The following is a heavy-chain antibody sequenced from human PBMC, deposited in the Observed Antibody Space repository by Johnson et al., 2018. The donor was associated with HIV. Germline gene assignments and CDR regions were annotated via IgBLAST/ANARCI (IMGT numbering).Heavy chain of an antibody. CDR1: GFTFSSYW. CDR3: ARLPSRGGTIKDAFEF. CDR2: VKQDGSEK. V-gene: IGHV3-7*05. D-gene: IGHD2-15*01. J-gene: IGHJ3*01. Sequence: VQLVESGGGLVQPGGSLRLSCATSGFTFSSYWMSWVRQAPGKGLEWVDNVKQDGSEKYYVDSVKGRFTISRDNAKNSLYLQMNGLRAEDTAVYCCARLPSRGGTIKDAFEFWGHGTMVTFSS.